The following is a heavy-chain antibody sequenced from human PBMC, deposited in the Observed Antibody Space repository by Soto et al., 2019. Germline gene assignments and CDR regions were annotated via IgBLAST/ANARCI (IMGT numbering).Heavy chain of an antibody. V-gene: IGHV4-59*08. CDR3: ARLAAREYYYYYYMDV. J-gene: IGHJ6*03. D-gene: IGHD6-6*01. CDR2: IYYSGST. CDR1: GCSISSYY. Sequence: SETLSLTCTVSGCSISSYYWSWIRQPPGKGLEWIGYIYYSGSTNYNPSLKSRVTISVDTSKNQFSLKLSSVTAADTAVYYCARLAAREYYYYYYMDVWGKGTTVTVSS.